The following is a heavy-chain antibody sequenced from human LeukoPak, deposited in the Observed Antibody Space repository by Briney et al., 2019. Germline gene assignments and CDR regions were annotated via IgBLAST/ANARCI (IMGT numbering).Heavy chain of an antibody. CDR2: VYTSGNT. Sequence: SETLSLTCTVSGDSISNNGYYWTWIRQPAGKGLEWIGHVYTSGNTNYNPSLKSRVTISVDTSKNQFSLKLSSVTAADTAVYYCARDLDYSNWFDPWGQGTLVTVSS. J-gene: IGHJ5*02. CDR1: GDSISNNGYY. D-gene: IGHD2-15*01. CDR3: ARDLDYSNWFDP. V-gene: IGHV4-61*09.